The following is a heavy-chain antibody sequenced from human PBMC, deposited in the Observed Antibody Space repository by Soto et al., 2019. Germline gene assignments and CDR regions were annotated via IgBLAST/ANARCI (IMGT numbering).Heavy chain of an antibody. CDR3: ARDVPQTGGPPRGAFDI. CDR2: INPSGGST. V-gene: IGHV1-46*01. Sequence: GASVKVSCKASGYTFTSYYMLWVRQAPGQGLEWMGIINPSGGSTSYAQKFQGRVTMTRDTSTSTVYMELSSLRSEDTAVYYCARDVPQTGGPPRGAFDIWGQGTMVTVSS. CDR1: GYTFTSYY. J-gene: IGHJ3*02. D-gene: IGHD7-27*01.